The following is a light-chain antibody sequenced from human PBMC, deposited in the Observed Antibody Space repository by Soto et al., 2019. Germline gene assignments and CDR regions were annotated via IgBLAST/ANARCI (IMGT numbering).Light chain of an antibody. V-gene: IGKV1-39*01. J-gene: IGKJ3*01. Sequence: DIPMTQSPSSLSASVGDRVTITCRASQSISSYLNWYQQKPGIAPKLLIYAASSLQSGVPSRFSGSGSGTDFTLTISSLQPEDFATYYCQQSYSTPRITFGPGTKVDIK. CDR1: QSISSY. CDR3: QQSYSTPRIT. CDR2: AAS.